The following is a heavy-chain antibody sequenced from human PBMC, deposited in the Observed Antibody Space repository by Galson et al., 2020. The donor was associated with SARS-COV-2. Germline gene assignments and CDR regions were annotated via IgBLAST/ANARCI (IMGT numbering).Heavy chain of an antibody. CDR2: INIDGATT. Sequence: TGGSLRLSCAASGFTFTSHWMHWVRQAPGKGLVWVSHINIDGATTRYADSVKGRFTIYRDNAKNTLFLQMNSLRAEDTAVYYCVRQYTYGFYAFDMWGQGTMVTVSS. CDR3: VRQYTYGFYAFDM. V-gene: IGHV3-74*01. D-gene: IGHD5-18*01. J-gene: IGHJ3*02. CDR1: GFTFTSHW.